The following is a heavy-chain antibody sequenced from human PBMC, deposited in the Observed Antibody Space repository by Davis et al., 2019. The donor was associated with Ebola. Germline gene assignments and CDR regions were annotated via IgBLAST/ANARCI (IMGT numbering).Heavy chain of an antibody. CDR1: GHTFSSYA. V-gene: IGHV1-3*01. D-gene: IGHD5-12*01. CDR2: INAGNGNT. CDR3: ARLCSGYDCYYYYGMDV. Sequence: ASVKVSCKASGHTFSSYAMHWVRQAPGQRLEWMGWINAGNGNTKYSQKFQGRVTITRDTSASTAYMELSSLRSEDTAVYYCARLCSGYDCYYYYGMDVWGQGTTVTVSS. J-gene: IGHJ6*02.